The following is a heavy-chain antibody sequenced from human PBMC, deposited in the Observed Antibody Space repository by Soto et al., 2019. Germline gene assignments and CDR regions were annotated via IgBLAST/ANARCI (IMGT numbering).Heavy chain of an antibody. CDR2: LHSGGDT. CDR1: GVPVSSNY. CDR3: ARDGPYYYASRMDV. Sequence: GGSLRLSCVASGVPVSSNYMTWVRQAPGKGLEWVSVLHSGGDTYYANSVKGRFTISRHDSTNTLFLQMNSLTPEDTAVYYCARDGPYYYASRMDVWGQGTTVTVSS. V-gene: IGHV3-53*04. J-gene: IGHJ6*02. D-gene: IGHD3-10*01.